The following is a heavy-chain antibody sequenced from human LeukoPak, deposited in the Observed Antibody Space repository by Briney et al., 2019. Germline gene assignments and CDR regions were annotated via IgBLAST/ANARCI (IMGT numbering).Heavy chain of an antibody. Sequence: ASVKVSCKASGYTFTSYGISWVRQATGQGLEWMGWMNPNSGNTGYAQKFQGRVTMTRNTSISTAYMELSSLRSEDTAVYYCARGSPYYYDSSGYPFDIWGQGTMVTVSS. CDR3: ARGSPYYYDSSGYPFDI. J-gene: IGHJ3*02. V-gene: IGHV1-8*02. CDR2: MNPNSGNT. CDR1: GYTFTSYG. D-gene: IGHD3-22*01.